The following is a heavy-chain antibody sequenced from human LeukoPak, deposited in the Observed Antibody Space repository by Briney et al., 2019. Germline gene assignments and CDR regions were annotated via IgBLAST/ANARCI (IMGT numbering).Heavy chain of an antibody. CDR2: IYTSGST. Sequence: PSETLSLTCTVSGGSISSYYWSWIRQPAGKGLEWVGRIYTSGSTNYNPSLKSRVTMSVDTSKNQFSLKLSSVTAADTAVYYCARDRRYDSSGYYSTGYYYYMDVWGKGTTVTVSS. V-gene: IGHV4-4*07. CDR1: GGSISSYY. D-gene: IGHD3-22*01. CDR3: ARDRRYDSSGYYSTGYYYYMDV. J-gene: IGHJ6*03.